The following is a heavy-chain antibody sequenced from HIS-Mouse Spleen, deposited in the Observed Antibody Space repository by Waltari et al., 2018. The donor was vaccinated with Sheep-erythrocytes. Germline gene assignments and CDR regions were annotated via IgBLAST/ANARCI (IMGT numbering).Heavy chain of an antibody. CDR3: ARVASGATFDY. CDR2: ISSSSSYI. CDR1: GFTFSSYS. J-gene: IGHJ4*02. V-gene: IGHV3-21*01. Sequence: AASGFTFSSYSMNWVRQAPGKGLKWVSSISSSSSYIYYADSVKGRFTISRDNAKNSLYLQMNSLRAEDTAVYYCARVASGATFDYWGQGTLVTVSS. D-gene: IGHD1-26*01.